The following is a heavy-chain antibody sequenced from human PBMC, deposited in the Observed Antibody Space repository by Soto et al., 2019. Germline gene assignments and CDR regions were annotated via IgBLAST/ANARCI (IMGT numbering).Heavy chain of an antibody. D-gene: IGHD5-18*01. CDR1: GVSVSTGGYF. Sequence: PLSLTCTVSGVSVSTGGYFWTWIRQHPGKGLEWIGNIYYSGMTYYNPSLRGRVSISLDPSESQFSLKLNSVTAADTAVYYSARASSWPGYSFGKSDYWGQGALVTVSS. CDR3: ARASSWPGYSFGKSDY. CDR2: IYYSGMT. V-gene: IGHV4-31*03. J-gene: IGHJ4*02.